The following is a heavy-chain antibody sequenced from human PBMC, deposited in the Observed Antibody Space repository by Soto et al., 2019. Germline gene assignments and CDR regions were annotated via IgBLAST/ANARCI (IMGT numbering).Heavy chain of an antibody. V-gene: IGHV4-34*01. J-gene: IGHJ4*02. CDR3: ARGQSSLLLDC. CDR1: GGSFSAYY. Sequence: QVQLQQWGAGLLKPSETLSLTCAVYGGSFSAYYWSWIRQPPGKGLEWIGEINLSGSTNYNPSLKSRVTISVDTSKNQFSLKLSSVTAADTAVYYCARGQSSLLLDCWGQGILVTVSS. CDR2: INLSGST. D-gene: IGHD2-8*02.